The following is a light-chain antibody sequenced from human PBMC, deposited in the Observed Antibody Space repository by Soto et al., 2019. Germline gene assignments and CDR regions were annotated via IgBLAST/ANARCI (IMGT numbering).Light chain of an antibody. CDR1: PSISSY. CDR3: QQRSNLIT. Sequence: LLTQSPATLSVSQGQRVTLSCRASPSISSYLAWYKQRPCQPSSLLIYDASNRATGIPARFSGSGSGTDFTLTIRSLEPEDFAVDDCQQRSNLITFGQGTRLEIK. V-gene: IGKV3-11*01. J-gene: IGKJ5*01. CDR2: DAS.